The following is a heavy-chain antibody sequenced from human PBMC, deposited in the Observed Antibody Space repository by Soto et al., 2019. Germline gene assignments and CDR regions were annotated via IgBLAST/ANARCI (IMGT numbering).Heavy chain of an antibody. J-gene: IGHJ6*02. CDR2: IYYSGST. CDR1: GGSISSYY. D-gene: IGHD2-15*01. V-gene: IGHV4-59*08. Sequence: QVQLQESGPGLVKPSETLSLTCTVSGGSISSYYWSWIRQPPGKGLEWIGYIYYSGSTNYNPSLRSRVTISVDTSKNQFSLKLSSVTAADTAVYYCARHGCGGSCYGRGYYYYGMDVWGQGTTVTVSS. CDR3: ARHGCGGSCYGRGYYYYGMDV.